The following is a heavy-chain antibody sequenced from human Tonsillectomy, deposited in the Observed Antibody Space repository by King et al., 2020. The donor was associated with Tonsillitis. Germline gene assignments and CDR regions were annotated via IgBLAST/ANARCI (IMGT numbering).Heavy chain of an antibody. Sequence: VQLQESGPGLAKPSETLSLTCTVSGGSISSYYWSWIRQPPGKGLEWIGYIFYSGSTKYNPSLKSRLTISVDTSKNQFSLKLSSVTAADTAVYYCATAGSSSSWYLDFQHWGQGTLVTVSS. CDR1: GGSISSYY. CDR2: IFYSGST. V-gene: IGHV4-59*01. D-gene: IGHD6-13*01. J-gene: IGHJ1*01. CDR3: ATAGSSSSWYLDFQH.